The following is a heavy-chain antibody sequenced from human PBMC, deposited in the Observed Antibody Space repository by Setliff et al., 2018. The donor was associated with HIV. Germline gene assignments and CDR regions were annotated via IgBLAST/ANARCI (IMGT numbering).Heavy chain of an antibody. Sequence: PGGSLRLSCGASGFMRMYWMSWVRQTPGKGLEWVANIDQETNAKFYVASVKGRFTISRDNARNSMFLLMRSLKVEDTAVYYCARGVSESGIVVVITPLYFDYWGQGTLVTVSS. CDR1: GFMRMYW. CDR2: IDQETNAK. J-gene: IGHJ4*02. D-gene: IGHD3-22*01. V-gene: IGHV3-7*03. CDR3: ARGVSESGIVVVITPLYFDY.